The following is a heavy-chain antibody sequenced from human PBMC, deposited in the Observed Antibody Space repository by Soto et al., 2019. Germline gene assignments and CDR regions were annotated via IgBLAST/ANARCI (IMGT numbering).Heavy chain of an antibody. Sequence: PGGSLRLSCAASGFTFTSYTMNWVRQAPGKGLEWVSSISSSSDYIYYADSMKGRVTISRDNAKNSLFLDMNSLTGEDTAVYYCARARVYATGPLDFWVQGTLVTVSS. CDR3: ARARVYATGPLDF. CDR2: ISSSSDYI. CDR1: GFTFTSYT. V-gene: IGHV3-21*06. D-gene: IGHD6-13*01. J-gene: IGHJ4*02.